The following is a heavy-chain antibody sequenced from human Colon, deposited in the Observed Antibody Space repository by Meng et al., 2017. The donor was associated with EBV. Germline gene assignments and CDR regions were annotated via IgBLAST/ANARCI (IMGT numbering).Heavy chain of an antibody. D-gene: IGHD2/OR15-2a*01. Sequence: HVLLAGPRPCWANPSGTLSLTCALSDGTISGINWWSWVRQPPGKGLERIGEIYHSESTNYNPSLKSRVIISVDKSKNQFTLKLNSVTAADTAVYYCARTAYFDFQRAFGYWGQGTLVTVSS. J-gene: IGHJ4*02. V-gene: IGHV4-4*02. CDR2: IYHSEST. CDR1: DGTISGINW. CDR3: ARTAYFDFQRAFGY.